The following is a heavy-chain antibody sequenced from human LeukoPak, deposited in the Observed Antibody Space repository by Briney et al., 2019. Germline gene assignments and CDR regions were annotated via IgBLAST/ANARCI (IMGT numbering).Heavy chain of an antibody. CDR3: ARHLPDYYDFSYYYMDV. Sequence: SETLSLTCAVYGGSFSGYYWSWIRQPPGKGLDWIGSISSGGNSFYNPSLKSRVTISVDTSKNQFSLKLTSVTAADTAVYYCARHLPDYYDFSYYYMDVWGKGTTVIVSS. CDR2: ISSGGNS. J-gene: IGHJ6*03. CDR1: GGSFSGYY. V-gene: IGHV4-34*01. D-gene: IGHD3-3*01.